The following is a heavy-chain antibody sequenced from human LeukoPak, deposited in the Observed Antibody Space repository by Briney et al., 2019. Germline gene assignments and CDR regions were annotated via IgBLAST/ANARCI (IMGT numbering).Heavy chain of an antibody. D-gene: IGHD4-23*01. CDR2: INSDGSST. Sequence: GGSLRLSCAASGFTFSSYAMSWVRQAPGKGLVWVSRINSDGSSTNYADFVKGRFTISRDNAKITLYLQMNSLSTEDTAVYYCASGYSSDYGGNVYWGRGTLVTVSS. V-gene: IGHV3-74*01. CDR3: ASGYSSDYGGNVY. CDR1: GFTFSSYA. J-gene: IGHJ4*02.